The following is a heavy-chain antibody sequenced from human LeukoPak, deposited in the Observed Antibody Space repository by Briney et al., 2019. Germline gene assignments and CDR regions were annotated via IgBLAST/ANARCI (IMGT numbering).Heavy chain of an antibody. CDR3: ARASGGYYNNWFDP. CDR2: IYYTGST. Sequence: SETLSLTCTVSGGSLSTYYWSWIRQPPGKGLEWMGYIYYTGSTNYNPSLKSRVTISVDTSKNQFSLRLSSVTAADTAVYYCARASGGYYNNWFDPWGQGTPVTVSS. D-gene: IGHD3-22*01. J-gene: IGHJ5*02. CDR1: GGSLSTYY. V-gene: IGHV4-59*01.